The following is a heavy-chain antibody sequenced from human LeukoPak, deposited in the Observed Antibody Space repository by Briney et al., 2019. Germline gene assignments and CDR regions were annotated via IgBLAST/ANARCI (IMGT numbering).Heavy chain of an antibody. CDR2: LSGSGGST. V-gene: IGHV3-23*01. D-gene: IGHD3-10*01. CDR1: GFTFSSYA. CDR3: AKALTMVRGVIPPYDY. Sequence: GGSLRLSCAASGFTFSSYAMSWVRQAPGKGLEWFSALSGSGGSTYYADSVKGRFTISRDNSKNTLYLQMNSLRAEDTAVYYCAKALTMVRGVIPPYDYWGQGTLVTVSS. J-gene: IGHJ4*02.